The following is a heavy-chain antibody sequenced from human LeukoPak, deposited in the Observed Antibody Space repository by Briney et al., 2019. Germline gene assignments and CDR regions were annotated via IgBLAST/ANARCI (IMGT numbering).Heavy chain of an antibody. CDR3: ARDPYCSGGSCYWRAYWYFDL. Sequence: SETLSLTCTVSGGSISSGDYYWSWIRQPPGKGLEWIGYIYYSGSTYYNPSLKSRVTISVDTSKNQFSLKLSSVTAADTAVYYCARDPYCSGGSCYWRAYWYFDLWGRSTLVTVSS. CDR1: GGSISSGDYY. D-gene: IGHD2-15*01. V-gene: IGHV4-30-4*01. CDR2: IYYSGST. J-gene: IGHJ2*01.